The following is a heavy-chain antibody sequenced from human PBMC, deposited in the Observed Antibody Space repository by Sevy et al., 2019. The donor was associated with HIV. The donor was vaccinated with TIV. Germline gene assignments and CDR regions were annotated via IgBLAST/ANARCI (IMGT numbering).Heavy chain of an antibody. J-gene: IGHJ4*02. D-gene: IGHD2-8*02. CDR3: ARQGGSCKSGPCYTFFDF. CDR1: GGSINRSSYY. Sequence: SETLSLTCTVSGGSINRSSYYWAWIRQPPGKGLEWIASIHSGGNAYYNPSLKSRVTVSVDTSKNQVSLKRTSVTAADTAVYYCARQGGSCKSGPCYTFFDFWGQGTLVTVSS. V-gene: IGHV4-39*01. CDR2: IHSGGNA.